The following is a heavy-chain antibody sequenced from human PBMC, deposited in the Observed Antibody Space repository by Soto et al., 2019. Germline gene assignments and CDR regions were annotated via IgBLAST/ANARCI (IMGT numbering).Heavy chain of an antibody. V-gene: IGHV3-30*18. Sequence: GGSLRLSCAASGFTFRSYGMHWVRQAPGKGLEWVAVISYDGSNKYYADSVKGRFTISRDNSKNTLYLQMNSLRAEDTAVYYCAKDRYEGAFDYWGQGTLVTVSS. CDR2: ISYDGSNK. D-gene: IGHD5-12*01. CDR3: AKDRYEGAFDY. J-gene: IGHJ4*02. CDR1: GFTFRSYG.